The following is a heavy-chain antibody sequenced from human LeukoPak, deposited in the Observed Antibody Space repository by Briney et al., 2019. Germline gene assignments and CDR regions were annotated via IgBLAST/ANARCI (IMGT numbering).Heavy chain of an antibody. CDR3: APLPLAYCGGDCYHIDY. CDR2: ISSSSYI. J-gene: IGHJ4*02. D-gene: IGHD2-21*02. CDR1: GFTFSSYS. V-gene: IGHV3-21*01. Sequence: GGSLRLSCAASGFTFSSYSMNWVRQAPGKGLEWVSSISSSSYIYYADSVKGRFTISRDNAKNSLYLQMNSLRAEDTAVYYCAPLPLAYCGGDCYHIDYWGQGTLVTVSS.